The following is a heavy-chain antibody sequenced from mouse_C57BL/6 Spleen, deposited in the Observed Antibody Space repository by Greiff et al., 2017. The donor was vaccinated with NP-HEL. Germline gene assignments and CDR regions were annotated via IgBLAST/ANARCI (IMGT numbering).Heavy chain of an antibody. V-gene: IGHV5-17*01. Sequence: EVNVVESGGGLVKPGGSLKLSCAASGFTFSDYGMHWVRQAPEKGLEWVAYISSGSSTIYYADTVKGRFTISRDNAKNTLFLQMTSLRSEDTAMYYCARTYYGSRDYAMDYWGQGTSVTVSS. CDR3: ARTYYGSRDYAMDY. D-gene: IGHD1-1*01. CDR1: GFTFSDYG. J-gene: IGHJ4*01. CDR2: ISSGSSTI.